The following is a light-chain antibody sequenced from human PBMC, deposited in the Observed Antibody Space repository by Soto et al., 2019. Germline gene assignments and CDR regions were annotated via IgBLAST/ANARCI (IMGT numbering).Light chain of an antibody. CDR2: NVS. J-gene: IGLJ1*01. CDR3: CSYAGTIYV. Sequence: QSALTQPRSVSGSPGQSVTISCTGTSSDFGGYNYASWYQHNPGKAPKLMIYNVSKRPSGVPDRFSGSKSGNTASLTISGLQAEDEADYYCCSYAGTIYVFGTGTKVTVL. CDR1: SSDFGGYNY. V-gene: IGLV2-11*01.